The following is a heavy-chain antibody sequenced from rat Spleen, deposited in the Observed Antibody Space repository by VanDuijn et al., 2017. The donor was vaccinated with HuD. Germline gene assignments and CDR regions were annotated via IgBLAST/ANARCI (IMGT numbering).Heavy chain of an antibody. Sequence: EVQLVESGGGLVQPGRSLKLSCAASGFTFSNYGMAWVRQTLTKGLEWVATLSYDGHTTYYRDSVKGRFTISRDIAKSTLYLQMDSLRSEDTATYYCVRQWDYWGQGVMVTVSS. J-gene: IGHJ2*01. CDR2: LSYDGHTT. V-gene: IGHV5-29*01. CDR1: GFTFSNYG. CDR3: VRQWDY.